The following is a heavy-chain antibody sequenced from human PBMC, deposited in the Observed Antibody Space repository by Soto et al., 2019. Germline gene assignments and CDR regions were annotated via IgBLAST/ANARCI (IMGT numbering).Heavy chain of an antibody. V-gene: IGHV3-30-3*01. J-gene: IGHJ1*01. D-gene: IGHD6-19*01. CDR1: GFTFSNYA. CDR3: ARDGAVGGNDGYFPH. CDR2: ISNDGSNK. Sequence: QVQLVESGGGVVQPGRSLRLSCAASGFTFSNYAMHWVRQAPGKGLEWVAIISNDGSNKYYADSVKGRFNISRDNSKNTLYLQMNSLRTADTAVYFCARDGAVGGNDGYFPHWGQGTLVHVSS.